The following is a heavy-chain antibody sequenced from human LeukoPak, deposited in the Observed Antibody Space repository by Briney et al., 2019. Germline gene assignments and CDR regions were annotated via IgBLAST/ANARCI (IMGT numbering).Heavy chain of an antibody. CDR3: ARDLVPAAIRGGYSYYYYMDV. Sequence: GASVKVSCKASGYTFTSYGISWVRQAPGQGLEWMGWISAYNGNTNYAQKLQGRVTMTTDTSTSTAYMELSSLRSEDTAVYYCARDLVPAAIRGGYSYYYYMDVWGKGTTVTVSS. CDR1: GYTFTSYG. J-gene: IGHJ6*03. CDR2: ISAYNGNT. V-gene: IGHV1-18*01. D-gene: IGHD2-2*02.